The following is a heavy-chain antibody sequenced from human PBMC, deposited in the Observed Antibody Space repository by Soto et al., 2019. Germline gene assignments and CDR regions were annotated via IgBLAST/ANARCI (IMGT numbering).Heavy chain of an antibody. V-gene: IGHV4-59*08. J-gene: IGHJ3*02. CDR1: GGYINSHY. CDR2: IYYNGNT. CDR3: ARSTWGYAFDI. Sequence: QVQLQESGPGLVKPSETLSLTCTVSGGYINSHYWTWIRQPPGKGLEWIGYIYYNGNTDYNPSLKSRVTILPDKSKSYCSLRLTSLTAADTAVYYCARSTWGYAFDIWGQGAVVTVSS. D-gene: IGHD3-16*01.